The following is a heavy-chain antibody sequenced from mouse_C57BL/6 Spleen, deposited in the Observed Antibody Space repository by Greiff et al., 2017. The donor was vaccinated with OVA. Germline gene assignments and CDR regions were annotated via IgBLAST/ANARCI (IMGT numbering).Heavy chain of an antibody. D-gene: IGHD1-1*01. CDR2: LWSAGST. CDR1: GFSLTRYG. V-gene: IGHV2-6-1*01. Sequence: VQVVESGPGLVAPSQSLSITCTVSGFSLTRYGVHWVRQPPGTGLEWLVVLWSAGSTTYNSALKSRLSISKDNSKSQVFLKMNSLQTDDTAMYYCARHKDYYGSSYGYFDVWGTGTTVTVSS. J-gene: IGHJ1*03. CDR3: ARHKDYYGSSYGYFDV.